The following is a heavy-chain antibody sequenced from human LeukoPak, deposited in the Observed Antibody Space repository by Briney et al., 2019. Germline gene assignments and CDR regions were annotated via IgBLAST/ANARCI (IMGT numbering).Heavy chain of an antibody. D-gene: IGHD3-22*01. V-gene: IGHV4-61*02. CDR2: IYTSGNT. CDR3: AREDYYDSSGYYWYFDL. CDR1: GGSISSGSYY. Sequence: SETLSLTCTVSGGSISSGSYYWSWIRQPAGKGLEWIGRIYTSGNTYYNPSLKSRVTISVDTSKNQFSLKLSSVTAADTAVYYCAREDYYDSSGYYWYFDLWGRGTLVTVSS. J-gene: IGHJ2*01.